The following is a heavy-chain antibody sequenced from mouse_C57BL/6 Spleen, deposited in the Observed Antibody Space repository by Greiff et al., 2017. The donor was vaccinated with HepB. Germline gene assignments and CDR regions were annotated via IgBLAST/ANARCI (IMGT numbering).Heavy chain of an antibody. V-gene: IGHV5-4*03. J-gene: IGHJ4*01. CDR2: ISDGGSYT. CDR1: GFTFSSYA. Sequence: EVKLMESGGGLVKPVGSLKLSCAASGFTFSSYAMSWVRQTPEKRLEWVATISDGGSYTYYPDNVKGRFTISRDNAKNNLYLQMSHLKSEDTAMYYCARRGGSSLYAMDYWGQGTSVTVSS. CDR3: ARRGGSSLYAMDY. D-gene: IGHD1-1*01.